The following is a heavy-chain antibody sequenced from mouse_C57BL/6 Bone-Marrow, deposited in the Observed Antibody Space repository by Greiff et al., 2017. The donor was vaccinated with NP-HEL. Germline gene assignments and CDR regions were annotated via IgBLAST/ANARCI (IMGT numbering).Heavy chain of an antibody. CDR3: ARGSN. D-gene: IGHD1-1*01. Sequence: DVKLVESGGDLVKPGGSLKLSCAASGFTFSSYGMSWVRQTPDKRLEWVATISSGGSYTYYPDSVKGRFTISRDNAKNTLYLQMSSLKSEDTAMYYCARGSNWGQGTTLTVSS. V-gene: IGHV5-6*02. J-gene: IGHJ2*01. CDR2: ISSGGSYT. CDR1: GFTFSSYG.